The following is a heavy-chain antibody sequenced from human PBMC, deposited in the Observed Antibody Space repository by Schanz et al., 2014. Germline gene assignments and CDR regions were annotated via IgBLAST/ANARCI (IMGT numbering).Heavy chain of an antibody. Sequence: VQLVESGGGVVQPGRSLRLSCAASGFNFSNYDIHWVRQAPGKGLEWVSGIEFSGGTTYYADSVKGRFTISRDNAKNSLYLQINSLRVEDTAVYYCARFLARYQYYGVDVWGQGTTVIVSS. CDR3: ARFLARYQYYGVDV. D-gene: IGHD3-3*01. V-gene: IGHV3-23*04. CDR1: GFNFSNYD. J-gene: IGHJ6*02. CDR2: IEFSGGTT.